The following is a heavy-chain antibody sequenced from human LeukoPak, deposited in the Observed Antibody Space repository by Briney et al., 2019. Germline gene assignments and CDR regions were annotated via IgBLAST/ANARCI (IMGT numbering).Heavy chain of an antibody. J-gene: IGHJ4*02. CDR1: GDTFSSYA. CDR2: IIPIFGIA. Sequence: SVKISCKASGDTFSSYAISWVRQAPGQGLEWMGRIIPIFGIANYAQKFQGRVTITADKSTSTAYTELSSLRSEDTAVYYCLHPSSGPSAVDYWGQGTLVTVSS. D-gene: IGHD3-22*01. CDR3: LHPSSGPSAVDY. V-gene: IGHV1-69*04.